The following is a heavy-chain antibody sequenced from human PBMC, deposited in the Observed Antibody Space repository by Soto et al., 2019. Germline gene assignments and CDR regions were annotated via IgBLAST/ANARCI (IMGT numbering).Heavy chain of an antibody. D-gene: IGHD4-4*01. CDR1: GFTFSGYE. J-gene: IGHJ4*02. CDR2: TSSSGTII. V-gene: IGHV3-48*03. CDR3: ARVNNYHSHFDY. Sequence: RLSCAASGFTFSGYEMHWVRQAPGKGLEWISYTSSSGTIIYYADSVKGRFTISRDNANNSLYLQMNSLRAEDTAVYYCARVNNYHSHFDYCRPGTLVTVSS.